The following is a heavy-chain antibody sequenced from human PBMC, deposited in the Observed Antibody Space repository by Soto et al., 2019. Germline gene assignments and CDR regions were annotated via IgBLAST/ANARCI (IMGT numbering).Heavy chain of an antibody. Sequence: KSSETLSLTCTVSSDSISSYYWSWIRQPPGKRLEWIGYISYSGSTDYNPSLKSRVTISGDTSKNQFSLRLSSVTTADTALYYCARTTAVPNTLRSRYFFDYWGQGTLVTVSS. V-gene: IGHV4-59*01. CDR2: ISYSGST. CDR3: ARTTAVPNTLRSRYFFDY. D-gene: IGHD4-17*01. J-gene: IGHJ4*02. CDR1: SDSISSYY.